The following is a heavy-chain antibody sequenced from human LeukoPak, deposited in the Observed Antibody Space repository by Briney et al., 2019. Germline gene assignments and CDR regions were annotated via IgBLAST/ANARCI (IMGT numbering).Heavy chain of an antibody. J-gene: IGHJ4*02. V-gene: IGHV3-15*01. Sequence: GGSLRLSCAASGFTFSNAWMSWVRQAPGKGLEWVGRIKSKNDGGTTDYAAPVKGRFTISRDDSKNTLYLQMNSLKAEDTAVYYCTTVMAADFDYWGQGTLVTVSS. CDR1: GFTFSNAW. CDR2: IKSKNDGGTT. CDR3: TTVMAADFDY. D-gene: IGHD5-24*01.